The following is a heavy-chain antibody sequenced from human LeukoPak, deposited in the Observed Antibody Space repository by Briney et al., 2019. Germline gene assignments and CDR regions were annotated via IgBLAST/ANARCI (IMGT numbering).Heavy chain of an antibody. CDR2: VYYNGST. CDR3: ARDRAAGSDWLDP. Sequence: SETLSLTCTVSGGSISSRTYYWGWIRQPPGKALEWIGYVYYNGSTKYNPSLKSRVTISVDTSKNQFSLKMSSVTAADTAVYYCARDRAAGSDWLDPWGQGTLVTVSS. D-gene: IGHD3-10*01. CDR1: GGSISSRTYY. V-gene: IGHV4-61*01. J-gene: IGHJ5*02.